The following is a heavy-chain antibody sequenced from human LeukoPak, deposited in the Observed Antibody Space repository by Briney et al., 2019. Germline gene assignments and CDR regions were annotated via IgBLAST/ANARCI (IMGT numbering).Heavy chain of an antibody. CDR3: ARRTMVREVHCYYMDV. CDR2: IYPGDSDT. Sequence: GESLKISCKGSGYSFTSYWIGWVRQMPGKGLEWMGIIYPGDSDTRYSPSFQGQVTISADKSISTAYLQWSSLKASDTAMYYCARRTMVREVHCYYMDVWGKGTTVTVSS. D-gene: IGHD3-10*01. V-gene: IGHV5-51*01. CDR1: GYSFTSYW. J-gene: IGHJ6*03.